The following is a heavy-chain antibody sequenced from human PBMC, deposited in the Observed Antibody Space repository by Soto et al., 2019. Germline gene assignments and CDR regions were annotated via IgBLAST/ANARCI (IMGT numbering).Heavy chain of an antibody. D-gene: IGHD6-6*01. CDR1: RYRNKGNY. J-gene: IGHJ6*02. CDR2: INPNSSGS. Sequence: APAEVSCKAPRYRNKGNYVQWVRQAPRQGLEWMGWINPNSSGSNYAQKFQGRVTMTRDTSISTAYMDLSRLRSDDTAMYYCESAVPPSYYGMDVRGQGTTVTVSS. CDR3: ESAVPPSYYGMDV. V-gene: IGHV1-2*02.